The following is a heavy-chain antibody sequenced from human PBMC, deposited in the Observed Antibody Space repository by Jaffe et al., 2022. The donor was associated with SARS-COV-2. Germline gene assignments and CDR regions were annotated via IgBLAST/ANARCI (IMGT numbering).Heavy chain of an antibody. CDR2: IYHGGST. Sequence: QVQLQESGPGLLKPSGTLSLTCTVSGGSISSNKWWSWVRQSPGKGLEWIGEIYHGGSTNYHPSLKSRVTISVDKSKNQFSLNLRSVTAADTAVYYCARGLGRGSSSDWFDPWGQGTLVTVSS. V-gene: IGHV4-4*02. CDR1: GGSISSNKW. CDR3: ARGLGRGSSSDWFDP. D-gene: IGHD6-6*01. J-gene: IGHJ5*02.